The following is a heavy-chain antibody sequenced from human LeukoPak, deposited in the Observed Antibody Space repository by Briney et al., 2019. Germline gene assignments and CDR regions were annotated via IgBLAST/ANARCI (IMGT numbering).Heavy chain of an antibody. Sequence: SETLSLTCAVSGGSISSSNWWSWVRPPPGKGLEWIGELYHSGRTNYNPSLKSRVTISVDTSNNQFSLRQSSETAADTAVYYCARGGDYFGSGTYYAFDPWGQGTMVTVSS. CDR3: ARGGDYFGSGTYYAFDP. D-gene: IGHD3-10*01. CDR1: GGSISSSNW. J-gene: IGHJ5*02. CDR2: LYHSGRT. V-gene: IGHV4-4*02.